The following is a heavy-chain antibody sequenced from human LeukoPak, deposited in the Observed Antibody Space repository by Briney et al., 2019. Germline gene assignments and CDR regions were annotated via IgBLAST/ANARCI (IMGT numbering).Heavy chain of an antibody. V-gene: IGHV3-43D*04. CDR2: ISWDGGST. D-gene: IGHD6-13*01. Sequence: PGVSLRLSCAASGFTFDDYAMHWVRQAPGKGLEWVSLISWDGGSTYYADSVKGRFTISRDNSKNSLYLQMNSLRAEDTALYYCAKDIQAAVGTPYFEHWGQGTLVTVSS. J-gene: IGHJ1*01. CDR1: GFTFDDYA. CDR3: AKDIQAAVGTPYFEH.